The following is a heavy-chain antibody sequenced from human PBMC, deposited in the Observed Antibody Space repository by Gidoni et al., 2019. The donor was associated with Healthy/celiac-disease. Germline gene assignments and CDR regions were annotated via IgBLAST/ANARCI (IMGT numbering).Heavy chain of an antibody. CDR2: ISGSGGST. CDR3: AKGNWNDNYFDY. J-gene: IGHJ4*02. CDR1: GFPFSSYA. V-gene: IGHV3-23*01. Sequence: EVQLLESGGGWVQPGGSLRLSFAASGFPFSSYAMRWVRQAPGKGLELVSAISGSGGSTYYADSVKGRFTISRDNSKNTLYLQMNSLRAEDTAVYYCAKGNWNDNYFDYWGQGTLVTVSS. D-gene: IGHD1-1*01.